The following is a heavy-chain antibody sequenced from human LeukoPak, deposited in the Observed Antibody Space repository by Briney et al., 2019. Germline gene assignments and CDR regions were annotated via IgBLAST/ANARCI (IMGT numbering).Heavy chain of an antibody. CDR2: IYYSGST. Sequence: SETLSLTCNVSGGSIRGYYWSWIRQPPGKGLEWIGSIYYSGSTYYNASLKSRVTISVDTSKNQFSLKLSSVTAADTAVYYCARGGYSYAYYFDYWGQGTLVTVS. V-gene: IGHV4-39*07. J-gene: IGHJ4*02. D-gene: IGHD5-18*01. CDR1: GGSIRGYY. CDR3: ARGGYSYAYYFDY.